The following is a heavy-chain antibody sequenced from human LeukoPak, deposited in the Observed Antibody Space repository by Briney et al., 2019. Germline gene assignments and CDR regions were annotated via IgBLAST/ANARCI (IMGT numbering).Heavy chain of an antibody. CDR1: GFTFSSYS. V-gene: IGHV3-21*01. Sequence: KPGGSLRLSCAASGFTFSSYSMNWVRQAPGKGLEWVSSISSSSSYIYYADSVKGRFTISRDNAKNSLFLQMNSLRDEDTAVYYCASGFSSSPYFDYWGQGTLVTVSS. CDR3: ASGFSSSPYFDY. J-gene: IGHJ4*02. CDR2: ISSSSSYI. D-gene: IGHD6-6*01.